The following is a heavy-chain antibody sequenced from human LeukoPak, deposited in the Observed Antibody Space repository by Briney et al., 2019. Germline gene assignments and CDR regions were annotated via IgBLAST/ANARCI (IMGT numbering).Heavy chain of an antibody. CDR1: GFTFTNYA. J-gene: IGHJ4*02. D-gene: IGHD3-22*01. CDR3: AHSSGYYGK. V-gene: IGHV3-23*01. Sequence: GGSLRLSCVASGFTFTNYAMSWLRQAPGKGLEWVSAIRGSGDDTYYADSVKGRFTISRDNSKNTVYLQMNSLRADGTAVYYCAHSSGYYGKWGQGTLVTVSS. CDR2: IRGSGDDT.